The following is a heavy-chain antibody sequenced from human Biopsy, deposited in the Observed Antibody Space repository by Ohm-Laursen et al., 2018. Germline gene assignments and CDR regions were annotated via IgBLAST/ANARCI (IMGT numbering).Heavy chain of an antibody. CDR2: ISDSGST. Sequence: PSETLPLTCAVSGGSISSFYWTWIRQPPGKGPEWIGDISDSGSTNYKPSLKSRVIISVDTSKNQFSLNLSSVTAADTAVYYCARRGSGGRSFDHWGQGTLVTVSS. J-gene: IGHJ4*02. CDR3: ARRGSGGRSFDH. V-gene: IGHV4-59*08. D-gene: IGHD2-15*01. CDR1: GGSISSFY.